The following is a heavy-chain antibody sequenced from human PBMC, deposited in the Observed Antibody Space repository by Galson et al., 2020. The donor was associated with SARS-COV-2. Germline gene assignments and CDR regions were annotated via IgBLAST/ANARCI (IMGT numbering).Heavy chain of an antibody. V-gene: IGHV3-30*18. Sequence: GGSLRLSCAASGFTFSSYGIHWVRQAPGKGLEWVAVISYDGNYKYYADSVKGRFTISRDNSKNTLHLQMNSLRAEDTAVYYCAKDSHTNYDNYYYDMDVWGQGTTVTFSS. CDR1: GFTFSSYG. CDR3: AKDSHTNYDNYYYDMDV. D-gene: IGHD3-9*01. CDR2: ISYDGNYK. J-gene: IGHJ6*02.